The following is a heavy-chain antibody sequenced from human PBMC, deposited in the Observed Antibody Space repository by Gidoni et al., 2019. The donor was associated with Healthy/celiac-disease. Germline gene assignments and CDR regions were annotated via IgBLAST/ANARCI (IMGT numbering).Heavy chain of an antibody. CDR3: ARPGLEAVGVAGWFDP. CDR2: IYPGDSDT. Sequence: VQLVQSAAEVDKPGESLTISCQGSDYIFTSYWIGWVRQMPGKGLEWRGIIYPGDSDTRYSPSVQGQVTISADKSISTAYLQWSSLKAADTAMYYCARPGLEAVGVAGWFDPWGQGTLVTVSS. V-gene: IGHV5-51*01. J-gene: IGHJ5*02. CDR1: DYIFTSYW. D-gene: IGHD3-10*01.